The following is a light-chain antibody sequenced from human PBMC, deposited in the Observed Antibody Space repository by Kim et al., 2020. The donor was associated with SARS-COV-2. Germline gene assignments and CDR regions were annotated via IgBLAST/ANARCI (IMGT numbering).Light chain of an antibody. CDR2: GKN. V-gene: IGLV3-19*01. Sequence: SSELTQDPAVSVALGQTVRITCQGDSLRSYYASWYQQKPGQASVLVIYGKNNRPSGIPDRFSGSSSGNTASLTITGAQAEDEADYYCNSRDSSGNLNVVF. CDR1: SLRSYY. CDR3: NSRDSSGNLNVV. J-gene: IGLJ2*01.